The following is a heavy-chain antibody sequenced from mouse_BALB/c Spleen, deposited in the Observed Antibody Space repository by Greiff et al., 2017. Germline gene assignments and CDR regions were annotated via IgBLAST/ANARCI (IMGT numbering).Heavy chain of an antibody. Sequence: EVKVVESGGGLVQPGGSRKLSCAASGFTFSSFGMHWVRQAPEKGLEWVAYISSGSSTIYYADTVKGRFTISRDNPKNTLFLQMTSLRSEDTAMYYCARSDYGSSWFACWGQGTLVTVSA. V-gene: IGHV5-17*02. CDR2: ISSGSSTI. CDR3: ARSDYGSSWFAC. J-gene: IGHJ3*01. D-gene: IGHD1-1*01. CDR1: GFTFSSFG.